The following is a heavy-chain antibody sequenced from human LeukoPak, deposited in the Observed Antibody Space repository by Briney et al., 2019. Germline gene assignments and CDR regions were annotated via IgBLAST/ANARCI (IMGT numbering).Heavy chain of an antibody. CDR1: GYTFTGYY. Sequence: ASVKVSCKASGYTFTGYYLHWVRQAPGQGLDRMGWINPNSGGTTYAQNFKGRVTMTWDTSISTAYMELSRLRSDDTAVYYCAREWELLRKYLYHWGQGTLVTVSS. V-gene: IGHV1-2*02. D-gene: IGHD1-26*01. J-gene: IGHJ1*01. CDR2: INPNSGGT. CDR3: AREWELLRKYLYH.